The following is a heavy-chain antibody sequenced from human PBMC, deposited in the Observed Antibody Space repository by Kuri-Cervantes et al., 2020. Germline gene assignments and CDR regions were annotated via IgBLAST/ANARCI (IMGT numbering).Heavy chain of an antibody. CDR3: ARRPSWGETDNWFGP. CDR2: IYPGDSDT. Sequence: KVSCKASGGTFSSYAISWVRQAPGQGLEWMGIIYPGDSDTRYSPSFQGQVTISADKSISTAYLQWSSLKASDTAMYYCARRPSWGETDNWFGPWGQGTLVTVSS. V-gene: IGHV5-51*01. J-gene: IGHJ5*02. D-gene: IGHD1-26*01. CDR1: GGTFSSYA.